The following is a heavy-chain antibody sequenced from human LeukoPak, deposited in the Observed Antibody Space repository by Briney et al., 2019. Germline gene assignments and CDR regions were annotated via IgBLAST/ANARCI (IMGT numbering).Heavy chain of an antibody. J-gene: IGHJ5*02. V-gene: IGHV1-2*02. CDR3: ARDMWQQFDWFDP. CDR1: GYTFTAYY. CDR2: INPNTGDT. D-gene: IGHD6-13*01. Sequence: ASVKVSCKASGYTFTAYYMHLVRQAPGQGLEWMGWINPNTGDTNSAERFQGRVTMTRDSSISTVYLELTRLTSDDTAVYYCARDMWQQFDWFDPWGQGTLVTVSS.